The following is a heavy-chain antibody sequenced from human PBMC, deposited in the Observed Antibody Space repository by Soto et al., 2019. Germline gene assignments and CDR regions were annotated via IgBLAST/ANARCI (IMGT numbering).Heavy chain of an antibody. Sequence: QITLKESGPTLVKPTQTLTLTCTFSGFSLSSTRMAVGWIRQPPGKALEWLALIYWDDDKRYSPFLKSRLTITKDTSKNNVVLTMSNMDPVDTARYYCAHIVVAGLGYYFDYWGQGTLVTVSS. J-gene: IGHJ4*02. CDR3: AHIVVAGLGYYFDY. V-gene: IGHV2-5*02. CDR2: IYWDDDK. CDR1: GFSLSSTRMA. D-gene: IGHD6-19*01.